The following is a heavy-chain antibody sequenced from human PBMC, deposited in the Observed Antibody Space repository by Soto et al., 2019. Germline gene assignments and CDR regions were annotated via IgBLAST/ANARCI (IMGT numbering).Heavy chain of an antibody. V-gene: IGHV4-59*08. D-gene: IGHD4-17*01. J-gene: IGHJ4*02. CDR3: ARATVTTKNGFDY. Sequence: PSVTLSVTWTVAGGSISSYCWSWIRQPPGKGLEWIGYIYYSGSTNYNPSLKSRVTISVDTSKNPSSLKLSSVTAADTAVYYCARATVTTKNGFDYWGQGTLVTVSS. CDR1: GGSISSYC. CDR2: IYYSGST.